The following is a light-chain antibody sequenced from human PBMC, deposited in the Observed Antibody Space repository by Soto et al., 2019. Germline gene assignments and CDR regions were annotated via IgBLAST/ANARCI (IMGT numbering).Light chain of an antibody. V-gene: IGLV2-14*01. CDR2: EVS. J-gene: IGLJ3*02. CDR1: SSDIGGYKY. CDR3: TSYSRYRVLV. Sequence: QSALTQPASVSGSLGQSITISRTGTSSDIGGYKYVSWYQQHPGKAPKLIIFEVSNRPSGVSDRFSGSNSGNTASLTISGLQAEDEADYYCTSYSRYRVLVFGGGTKLTVL.